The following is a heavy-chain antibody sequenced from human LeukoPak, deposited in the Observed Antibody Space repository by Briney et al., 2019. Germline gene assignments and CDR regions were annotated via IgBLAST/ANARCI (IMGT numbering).Heavy chain of an antibody. CDR2: ISYSGST. D-gene: IGHD6-19*01. CDR3: ARGEGRGWYWAFDI. V-gene: IGHV4-59*01. CDR1: GASISSYF. J-gene: IGHJ3*02. Sequence: SGTLSLTCTVSGASISSYFWSWIRQPPGKGLEWIGYISYSGSTNYNPSLKSRVTISADTSKNHVSLKLSSVTAADTAVYYCARGEGRGWYWAFDIWGQGTMVTVSS.